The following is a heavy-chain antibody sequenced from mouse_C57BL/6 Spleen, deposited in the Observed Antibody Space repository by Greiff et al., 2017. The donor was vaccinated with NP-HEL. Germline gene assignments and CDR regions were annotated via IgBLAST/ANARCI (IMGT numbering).Heavy chain of an antibody. D-gene: IGHD2-1*01. CDR2: INPNNGGT. CDR3: ARSDYGNLYAMDY. CDR1: GYTFTDYN. Sequence: VHVKQSGPELVKPGASVKIPCKASGYTFTDYNMDWVKQSHGKSLEWIGDINPNNGGTIYNQKFKGKATLTVDKSSSTAYMELRSLTSEDTAVYYCARSDYGNLYAMDYWGQGTSVTVSS. V-gene: IGHV1-18*01. J-gene: IGHJ4*01.